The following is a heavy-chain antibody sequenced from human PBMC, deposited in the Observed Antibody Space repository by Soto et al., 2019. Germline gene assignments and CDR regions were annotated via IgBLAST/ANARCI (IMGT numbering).Heavy chain of an antibody. Sequence: VGSLRLSCAASGFIFKMYWMHWVRQSPGKGLVWISRIYNDGTYSDYADSVRGRFTISRDSVNDTLYLQMNNLRAEDSGLYYCTRGPRPISTGTGAYWGQGTQVTVSS. CDR2: IYNDGTYS. J-gene: IGHJ4*02. V-gene: IGHV3-74*01. D-gene: IGHD3-10*01. CDR3: TRGPRPISTGTGAY. CDR1: GFIFKMYW.